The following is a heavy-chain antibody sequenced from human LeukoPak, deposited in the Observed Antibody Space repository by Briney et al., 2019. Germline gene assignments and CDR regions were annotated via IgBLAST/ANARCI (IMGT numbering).Heavy chain of an antibody. V-gene: IGHV1-69*04. CDR2: IIPILGIA. CDR1: GGTFSSYA. J-gene: IGHJ4*02. Sequence: GASMKVSCKASGGTFSSYAISWVRQAPGQGLEWMGTIIPILGIANYAQKFQGRVTITADKSTSTAYMELSSLRSEDTAVYYCGWEPPDHFDYWGQGTLVTVSS. CDR3: GWEPPDHFDY.